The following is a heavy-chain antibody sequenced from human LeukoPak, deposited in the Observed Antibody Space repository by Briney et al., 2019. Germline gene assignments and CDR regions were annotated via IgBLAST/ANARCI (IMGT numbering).Heavy chain of an antibody. CDR3: AKGATYYYDSSGKYYFDY. CDR2: ISGSGGST. Sequence: GGSLRLSCAAPGFTVSSNYMSWVRQAPGKGLEWVSAISGSGGSTYYADSVKGRFTISRDNSKNTLYLQMNSLRAEDTAVYYCAKGATYYYDSSGKYYFDYWGQGTLVTVSS. V-gene: IGHV3-23*01. CDR1: GFTVSSNY. D-gene: IGHD3-22*01. J-gene: IGHJ4*02.